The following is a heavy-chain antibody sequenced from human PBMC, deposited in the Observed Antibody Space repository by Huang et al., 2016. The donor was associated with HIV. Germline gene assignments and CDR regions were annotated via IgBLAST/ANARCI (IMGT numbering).Heavy chain of an antibody. V-gene: IGHV1-69*13. CDR2: NIPLHDTT. J-gene: IGHJ4*02. CDR1: GGTVSSFS. D-gene: IGHD5-18*01. Sequence: QVQLVQSGAEMKKSGSSVKVSCKASGGTVSSFSFTWVRQAPGHGLEWMGGNIPLHDTTDLEQKFRGRVTIAADESTTTAFMGLSGLTSQDTAVYYCARGVGNSNGGFDIWGQGTLVTVS. CDR3: ARGVGNSNGGFDI.